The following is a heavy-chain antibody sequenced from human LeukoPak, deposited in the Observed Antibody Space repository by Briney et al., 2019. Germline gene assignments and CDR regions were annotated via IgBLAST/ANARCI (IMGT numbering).Heavy chain of an antibody. J-gene: IGHJ6*04. D-gene: IGHD2-2*01. CDR2: IIPIFGTA. V-gene: IGHV1-69*06. CDR1: GGTFSSYA. CDR3: ARAEDIVVEPAAKNYYYGMDV. Sequence: GASVKVSCKASGGTFSSYAISWVRQAPGQGLEWMGGIIPIFGTANYAQKFQGRVTITADKSTSTAYMELSSLRSEDTAVYYCARAEDIVVEPAAKNYYYGMDVWGKGTTVTVSS.